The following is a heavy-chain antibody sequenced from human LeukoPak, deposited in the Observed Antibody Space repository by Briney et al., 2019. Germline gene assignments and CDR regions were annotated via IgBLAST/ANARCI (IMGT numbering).Heavy chain of an antibody. J-gene: IGHJ5*02. V-gene: IGHV4-39*01. CDR2: IYYTGST. CDR3: ARLNKPGWFDP. CDR1: GGSISSSSYY. D-gene: IGHD1-14*01. Sequence: SETLSLTCTVSGGSISSSSYYWGWIRQPPGKGLEWIGNIYYTGSTYYNPSLKSRVTISVETSKNQFSLKLTSVTAADTAVYYCARLNKPGWFDPWGQGTLVTVSS.